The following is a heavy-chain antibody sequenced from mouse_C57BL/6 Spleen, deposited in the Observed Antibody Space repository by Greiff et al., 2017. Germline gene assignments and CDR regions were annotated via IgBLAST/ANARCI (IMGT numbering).Heavy chain of an antibody. D-gene: IGHD3-1*01. Sequence: QVQLKESGAELVRPGASVTLSCKASGYTFTDYEMHWVKQTPVHGLEWIGAIDPETGGTAYNQKFKGKAILTADKSSSTAYMELRSLTSEDSAVYYCTRSGNLNWGQGTLVTVSA. J-gene: IGHJ3*01. CDR3: TRSGNLN. CDR1: GYTFTDYE. V-gene: IGHV1-15*01. CDR2: IDPETGGT.